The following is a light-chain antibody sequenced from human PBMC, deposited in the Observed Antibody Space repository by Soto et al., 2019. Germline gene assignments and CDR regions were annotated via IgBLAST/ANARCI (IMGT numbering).Light chain of an antibody. CDR2: GAS. V-gene: IGKV3-20*01. CDR1: QSVTNSQ. CDR3: QQWARSPRT. J-gene: IGKJ1*01. Sequence: EIVLTQSPGTLSLSPGERATLLCRASQSVTNSQLAWYQQKPGQAPRLLIFGASSRATGIPDRFSGSGSGTDFTLTIARLEPEDFAVYYCQQWARSPRTFGRGTTVEIK.